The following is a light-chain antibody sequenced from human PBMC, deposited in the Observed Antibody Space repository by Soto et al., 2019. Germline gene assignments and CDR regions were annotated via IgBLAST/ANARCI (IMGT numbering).Light chain of an antibody. Sequence: QSALTQPASVSGSPGQSITISCTGTSSDVGGYNYVSWYQQHPGKAPKLMIYDVSNRPSGVSNRFSGSKSGNTASLTISGLQAEDEAEYYCSSYTSSSTRVFGTGTKVTFL. CDR1: SSDVGGYNY. CDR2: DVS. J-gene: IGLJ1*01. V-gene: IGLV2-14*01. CDR3: SSYTSSSTRV.